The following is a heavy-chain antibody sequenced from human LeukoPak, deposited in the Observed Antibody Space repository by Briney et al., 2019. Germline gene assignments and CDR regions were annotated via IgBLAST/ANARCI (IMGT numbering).Heavy chain of an antibody. CDR3: ARGPPIRDWASRASDI. CDR1: GYTFTGYY. Sequence: ASVKVSCKASGYTFTGYYMHWVRQAPGQGLEWMGWINPNSGGTNYAQKFQDRVTMTRDTSINTAYLELNRLRSDDTAAYYCARGPPIRDWASRASDIWGQGTMVTVSS. V-gene: IGHV1-2*02. CDR2: INPNSGGT. J-gene: IGHJ3*02. D-gene: IGHD2-21*02.